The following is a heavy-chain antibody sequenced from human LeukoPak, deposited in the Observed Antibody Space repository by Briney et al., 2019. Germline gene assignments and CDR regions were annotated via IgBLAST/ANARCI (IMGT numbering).Heavy chain of an antibody. J-gene: IGHJ3*02. Sequence: EASVKVSCKASGYTFTSYYIHWVRQAPGQGLEWMGIINPSGGSTSYAQTFEGRVTMTRDMSTSTVYMELTTLTSDDTAVYFCAKDPRNILTGDYDDFDIWGQGTMVIVSS. V-gene: IGHV1-46*01. D-gene: IGHD3-9*01. CDR1: GYTFTSYY. CDR2: INPSGGST. CDR3: AKDPRNILTGDYDDFDI.